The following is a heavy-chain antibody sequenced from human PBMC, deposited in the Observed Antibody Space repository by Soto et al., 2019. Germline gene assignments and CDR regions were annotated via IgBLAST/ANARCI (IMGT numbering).Heavy chain of an antibody. CDR1: GGSIGDVAYY. CDR3: ARAHHTEPSGYFDN. V-gene: IGHV4-39*01. D-gene: IGHD1-26*01. J-gene: IGHJ4*02. Sequence: ASETLSLTCTVSGGSIGDVAYYWSWVRQHPEKGLEWFWNIYYSGTIYYKPALKSRVTISADTSTNQFSLKLTSVTAADTAIYYCARAHHTEPSGYFDNRGQGTLVTVSS. CDR2: IYYSGTI.